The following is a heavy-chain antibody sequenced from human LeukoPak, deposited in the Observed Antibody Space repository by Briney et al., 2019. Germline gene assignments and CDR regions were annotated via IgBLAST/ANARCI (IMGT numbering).Heavy chain of an antibody. CDR1: GFTFSSYA. V-gene: IGHV3-30*04. D-gene: IGHD3-9*01. Sequence: GGSLRLSWAASGFTFSSYAMHWVRQAPGKGLGWVAVISYDGRNKYYADSVKGRFTITRDNSKNTLYLQMNSLRAEDTAVYYCARDPDLLTGSPQYYFHYWGQGTLVTVSS. J-gene: IGHJ4*02. CDR2: ISYDGRNK. CDR3: ARDPDLLTGSPQYYFHY.